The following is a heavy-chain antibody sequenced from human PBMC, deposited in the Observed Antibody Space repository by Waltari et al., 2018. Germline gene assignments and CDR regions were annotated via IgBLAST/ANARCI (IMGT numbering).Heavy chain of an antibody. CDR1: GGTFSSYT. CDR2: IIPILGIA. V-gene: IGHV1-69*02. D-gene: IGHD3-10*01. Sequence: QVQLVQSGAEVKKPGSSVKVSCKASGGTFSSYTISWVRQAPGQGLGWMGRIIPILGIANYAQKFQGRVTITADKSTSTAYMELSSLRSEDTAVYCCASPMVRGVMNSYFDYWGQGTLVTVSS. J-gene: IGHJ4*02. CDR3: ASPMVRGVMNSYFDY.